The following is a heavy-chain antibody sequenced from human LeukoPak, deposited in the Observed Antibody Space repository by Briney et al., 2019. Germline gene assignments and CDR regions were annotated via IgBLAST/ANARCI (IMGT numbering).Heavy chain of an antibody. CDR3: ARGFYSPHY. D-gene: IGHD4-11*01. Sequence: SETLSLTCTVSGGSISSDYWSWIRQRPGKGLEWIGYIYYSGRTYYNPSLKSRITISVDTSKNQFSLKLSSVTAADTAVYYCARGFYSPHYWGQGTLVSVSS. CDR2: IYYSGRT. CDR1: GGSISSDY. J-gene: IGHJ4*02. V-gene: IGHV4-59*01.